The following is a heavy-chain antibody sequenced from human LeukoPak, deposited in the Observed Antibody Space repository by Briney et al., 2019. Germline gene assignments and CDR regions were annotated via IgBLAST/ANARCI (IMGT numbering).Heavy chain of an antibody. D-gene: IGHD3-22*01. CDR1: GYTFTSYG. V-gene: IGHV1-18*01. CDR2: ISAYNGNT. CDR3: AKSHYYDSSGYFDY. J-gene: IGHJ4*02. Sequence: ASVKVSCKASGYTFTSYGISWVRQAPGQGLEWMGWISAYNGNTNYAQKLQGRVTMTTDTSTSTAYMELRRLRSDDTAVYYCAKSHYYDSSGYFDYWGQGTLVAVSS.